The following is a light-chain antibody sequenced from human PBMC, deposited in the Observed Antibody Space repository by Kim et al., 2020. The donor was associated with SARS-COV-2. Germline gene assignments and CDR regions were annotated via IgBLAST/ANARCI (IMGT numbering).Light chain of an antibody. CDR3: QQYGSSPYT. Sequence: LCPRERATLPCRASQSVSSSYLAWYQQKPGQAPRLLIYGASSRATGIPDRFSGSGSGTDFTLTISRLEPEDFAVYYCQQYGSSPYTFGQGTKLEI. CDR1: QSVSSSY. CDR2: GAS. J-gene: IGKJ2*01. V-gene: IGKV3-20*01.